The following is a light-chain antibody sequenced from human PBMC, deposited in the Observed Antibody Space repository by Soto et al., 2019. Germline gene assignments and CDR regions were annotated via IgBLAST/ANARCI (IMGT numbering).Light chain of an antibody. CDR1: QSVLYSSNNKNY. V-gene: IGKV4-1*01. CDR2: WAS. Sequence: DIVMTQSPDSLAVSLGERATINCKSSQSVLYSSNNKNYLAWYHQKPGQPPKLLIYWASTRESGVPDRFSGRGSGTDFALTISSLQAEDVAVYYCQQYYSTPPWTFGQGTKVEIK. J-gene: IGKJ1*01. CDR3: QQYYSTPPWT.